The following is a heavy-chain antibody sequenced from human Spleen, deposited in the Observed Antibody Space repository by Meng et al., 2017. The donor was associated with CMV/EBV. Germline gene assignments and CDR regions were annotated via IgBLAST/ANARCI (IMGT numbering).Heavy chain of an antibody. Sequence: GSLRLSCAVYGGSFSGYYWSWIRQPPGKGLEWIGEINHSGSTNYNPSLKSRVTISVDTSKNQFSLKLSSVTAADTAVYYCARASSTSCCFDYWGQGTLVTVSS. D-gene: IGHD2-2*01. CDR2: INHSGST. J-gene: IGHJ4*02. CDR3: ARASSTSCCFDY. V-gene: IGHV4-34*01. CDR1: GGSFSGYY.